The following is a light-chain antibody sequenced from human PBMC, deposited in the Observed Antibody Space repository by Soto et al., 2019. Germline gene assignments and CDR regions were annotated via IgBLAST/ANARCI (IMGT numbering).Light chain of an antibody. CDR2: KAS. J-gene: IGKJ3*01. V-gene: IGKV1-5*03. CDR1: QSISSW. Sequence: DIQMTQSPSTLSASVGDRVTITCRASQSISSWLAWYQLKPGKAPKLLIYKASNLQSGVPSRFSGSGSGTEFTITISSLQPHDIATYFCQQYTSFSSTLGPGTKVDIK. CDR3: QQYTSFSST.